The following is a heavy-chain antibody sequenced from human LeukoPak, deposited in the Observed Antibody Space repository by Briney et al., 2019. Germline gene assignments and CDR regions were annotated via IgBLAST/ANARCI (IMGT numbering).Heavy chain of an antibody. Sequence: GGSLRLSCAASGFTFSSYATSWVRQAPGKGLEWVSAISGSGGSTYYADSVKGRFTISRDNSKNTLYLQMNSLRAEGTAVYYCAKEPDVVVTATFDYWGQGTLVTVSS. CDR1: GFTFSSYA. CDR2: ISGSGGST. D-gene: IGHD2-21*02. CDR3: AKEPDVVVTATFDY. J-gene: IGHJ4*02. V-gene: IGHV3-23*01.